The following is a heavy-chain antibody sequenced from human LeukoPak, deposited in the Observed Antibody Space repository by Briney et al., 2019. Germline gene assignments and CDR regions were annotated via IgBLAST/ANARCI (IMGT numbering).Heavy chain of an antibody. J-gene: IGHJ1*01. D-gene: IGHD3-22*01. V-gene: IGHV3-23*01. CDR2: ISGSGGST. CDR3: AKDGNYYDSSGYYFYFQH. Sequence: GGSLRLSCAAPGFTFSSYAMSWVRQAPGKGLEWVSAISGSGGSTYYADSVKGRFTISRDNSKNTLYLQMNSLRAEDTAVYYCAKDGNYYDSSGYYFYFQHWGQGTLVTVSS. CDR1: GFTFSSYA.